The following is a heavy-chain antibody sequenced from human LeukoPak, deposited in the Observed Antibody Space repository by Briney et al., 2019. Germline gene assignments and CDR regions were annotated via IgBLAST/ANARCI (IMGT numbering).Heavy chain of an antibody. CDR2: IIPIFGTA. CDR1: GGTFSSYA. CDR3: AGVSGDIVVVPAAYYYYYGMDV. D-gene: IGHD2-2*01. Sequence: GASVKVSCKASGGTFSSYAISWVRQAPGQGLEWMGGIIPIFGTANYAQKFQGRVTTTADKSTSTAYMELSSLRSEDTAVYYCAGVSGDIVVVPAAYYYYYGMDVWGKGTTVTVSS. J-gene: IGHJ6*04. V-gene: IGHV1-69*06.